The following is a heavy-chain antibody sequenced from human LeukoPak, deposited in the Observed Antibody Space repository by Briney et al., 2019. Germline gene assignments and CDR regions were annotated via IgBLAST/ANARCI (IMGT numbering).Heavy chain of an antibody. D-gene: IGHD3-22*01. J-gene: IGHJ4*02. CDR2: INPSGGST. Sequence: ASVKVSCKASGHTFTSYYMHWVRQAPGQGLEWMGIINPSGGSTSYAQKFQGRVTMTRDTSTGTVYMELSSLRSEDTAVYYCAREGGEDYCDSSGSKNYFDYWGQGTLVTVSS. CDR3: AREGGEDYCDSSGSKNYFDY. V-gene: IGHV1-46*01. CDR1: GHTFTSYY.